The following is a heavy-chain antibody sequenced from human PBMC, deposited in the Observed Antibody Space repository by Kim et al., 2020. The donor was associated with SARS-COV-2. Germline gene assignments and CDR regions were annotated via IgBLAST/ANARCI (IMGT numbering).Heavy chain of an antibody. V-gene: IGHV5-51*01. J-gene: IGHJ6*02. D-gene: IGHD2-15*01. CDR1: GYMFTSYW. CDR3: ARSPDIMYFYYYNGMDV. CDR2: IYPGDSDT. Sequence: GESLKISCKSSGYMFTSYWIAWVRQMPGKGLEWMGIIYPGDSDTRYSPSFEGQVTISADKSISTAYLQWSSLKASDTAMYYCARSPDIMYFYYYNGMDVWGQGTTVTVSS.